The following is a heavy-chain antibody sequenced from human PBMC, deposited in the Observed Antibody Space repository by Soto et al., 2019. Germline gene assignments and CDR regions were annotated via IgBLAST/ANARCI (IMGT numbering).Heavy chain of an antibody. D-gene: IGHD4-4*01. CDR1: GFTFSDYY. V-gene: IGHV3-11*01. CDR3: ARETTVTTYSNYYYMDV. Sequence: GGSLRLSCAASGFTFSDYYMSWIRQAPGKGLEWVSYISSSGSTIYYADSVKGRFTISSDNAKNSLYLQMNSLRAEDTAVYYCARETTVTTYSNYYYMDVWGKGTTVTVSS. CDR2: ISSSGSTI. J-gene: IGHJ6*03.